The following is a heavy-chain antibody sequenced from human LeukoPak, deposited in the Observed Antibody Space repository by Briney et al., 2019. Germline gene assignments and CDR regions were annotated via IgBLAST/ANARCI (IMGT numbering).Heavy chain of an antibody. CDR2: ISGSGGST. V-gene: IGHV3-23*01. Sequence: PGGSLRLSCAASGFTFSSYWMHWVRQAPGKGLEWVSAISGSGGSTYYADSVKGRFTISRDNSKNTLYLQMNSLRAEDTAVYYCAIEPGVGSSGYPPGAFDIWGQGTMVTVSS. CDR1: GFTFSSYW. CDR3: AIEPGVGSSGYPPGAFDI. J-gene: IGHJ3*02. D-gene: IGHD3-22*01.